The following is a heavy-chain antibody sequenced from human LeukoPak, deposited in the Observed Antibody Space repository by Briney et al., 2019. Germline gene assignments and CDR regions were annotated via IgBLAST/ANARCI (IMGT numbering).Heavy chain of an antibody. D-gene: IGHD3-22*01. V-gene: IGHV3-30*18. J-gene: IGHJ4*02. CDR1: GFTFRKYG. CDR2: ISYDGSDK. Sequence: GRSLRLSCAVSGFTFRKYGMHWVRQAPGKGLEWVALISYDGSDKGFADSVKGRFTISRDNSKNTVYLHMNRLRPADTAIYYCAKAANSYDVDILDYWGQGTLVSVSS. CDR3: AKAANSYDVDILDY.